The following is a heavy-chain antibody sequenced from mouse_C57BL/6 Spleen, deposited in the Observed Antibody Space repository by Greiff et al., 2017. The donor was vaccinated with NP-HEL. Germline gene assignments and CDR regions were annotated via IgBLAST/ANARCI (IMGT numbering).Heavy chain of an antibody. CDR1: GYTFTDYN. CDR3: ARSRGSFAY. CDR2: INPNNGGT. Sequence: EVKLMESGPELVKPGASVKIPCKASGYTFTDYNMDWVKQSHGKSLEWIGDINPNNGGTIYNQKFKGKATLTVDKSSSTAYMELRSLTSEDTAVYYCARSRGSFAYWGQGTLVTVSA. V-gene: IGHV1-18*01. J-gene: IGHJ3*01.